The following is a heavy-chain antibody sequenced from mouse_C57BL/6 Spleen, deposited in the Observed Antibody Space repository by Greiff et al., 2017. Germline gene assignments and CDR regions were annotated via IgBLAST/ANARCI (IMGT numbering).Heavy chain of an antibody. Sequence: EVKVVESGGGLVKPGGSLKLSCAASGFTFSDYGMHWVRQAPEKGLEWVAYISSGSSTIYYADTVKGRFTISRDNAKNTLFLQMTSLRSEDTAMYYCARDGSRNWFAYWGQGTLVTVSA. CDR2: ISSGSSTI. D-gene: IGHD1-1*01. J-gene: IGHJ3*01. CDR1: GFTFSDYG. CDR3: ARDGSRNWFAY. V-gene: IGHV5-17*01.